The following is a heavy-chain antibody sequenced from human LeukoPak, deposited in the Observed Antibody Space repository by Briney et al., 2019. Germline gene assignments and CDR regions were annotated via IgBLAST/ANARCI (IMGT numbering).Heavy chain of an antibody. CDR1: GYTLTELS. CDR3: ATGSTEYCSGGSCLHGYYYYGMDV. J-gene: IGHJ6*02. V-gene: IGHV1-24*01. CDR2: FDPEDGET. D-gene: IGHD2-15*01. Sequence: ASVKVPCKVSGYTLTELSMHWVRQAPGKGLEWMGGFDPEDGETIYAQKFQGRVTMTEDTSTDTAYMELSSLRSEDTAVYYRATGSTEYCSGGSCLHGYYYYGMDVWGQGTTVTVSS.